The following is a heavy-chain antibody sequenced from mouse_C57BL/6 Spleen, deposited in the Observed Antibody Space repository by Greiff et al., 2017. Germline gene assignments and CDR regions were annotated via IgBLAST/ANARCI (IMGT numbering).Heavy chain of an antibody. Sequence: EVKLVESGGGLVQPKGSLKLSCAASGFTFNTYAMHWVRQAPGKGLEWVARIRSKSSNYATYYADSVKDRFTISRDDSQSMLYLQMNNLKPEDTAMYYCVRGTTVVAGKAMDYWGQGTSVTVSS. V-gene: IGHV10-3*01. CDR1: GFTFNTYA. CDR3: VRGTTVVAGKAMDY. CDR2: IRSKSSNYAT. D-gene: IGHD1-1*01. J-gene: IGHJ4*01.